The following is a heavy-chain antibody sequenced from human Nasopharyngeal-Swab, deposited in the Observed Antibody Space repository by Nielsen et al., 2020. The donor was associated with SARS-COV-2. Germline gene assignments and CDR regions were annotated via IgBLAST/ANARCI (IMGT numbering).Heavy chain of an antibody. CDR1: GYTFTSYY. Sequence: ASVKVSCKASGYTFTSYYMHWVRQAPGQGLEWMGIINPSGGSTSYAQKFQGRVTITADESTSTAYMELSSLRSEDTAVYYCARANSGSYLHDAFDIWGQGTMVTVSS. CDR2: INPSGGST. J-gene: IGHJ3*02. D-gene: IGHD1-26*01. V-gene: IGHV1-46*01. CDR3: ARANSGSYLHDAFDI.